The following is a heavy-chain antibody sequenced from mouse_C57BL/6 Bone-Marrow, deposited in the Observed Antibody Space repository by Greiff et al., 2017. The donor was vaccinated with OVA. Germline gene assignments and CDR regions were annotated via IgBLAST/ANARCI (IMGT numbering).Heavy chain of an antibody. CDR1: GYTFTDYY. V-gene: IGHV1-19*01. CDR2: INPYNGGT. J-gene: IGHJ4*01. Sequence: VQLKQSGPVLVKPGASVKMSCKASGYTFTDYYMNWVKQSHGKSLEWIGVINPYNGGTSYNQKFKGKATLTVDKSSSTAYMELNSLTSEDSAVYYCASQTGTSYYAMDYWGQGTSVTVSS. CDR3: ASQTGTSYYAMDY. D-gene: IGHD4-1*01.